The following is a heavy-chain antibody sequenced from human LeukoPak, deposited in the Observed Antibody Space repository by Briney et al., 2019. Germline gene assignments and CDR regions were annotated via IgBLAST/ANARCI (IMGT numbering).Heavy chain of an antibody. D-gene: IGHD5-12*01. CDR1: GFTFSSYW. J-gene: IGHJ4*02. CDR2: IKQDGSEK. Sequence: GGSLRLSCAASGFTFSSYWMSWVRQAPGKGLEWVANIKQDGSEKYYVDSVKGRFTISRDNAKNSLYLQMNSLRAEDTAVYYCARLFGGGYSGYDSFDYWGQGTLVTVSS. CDR3: ARLFGGGYSGYDSFDY. V-gene: IGHV3-7*01.